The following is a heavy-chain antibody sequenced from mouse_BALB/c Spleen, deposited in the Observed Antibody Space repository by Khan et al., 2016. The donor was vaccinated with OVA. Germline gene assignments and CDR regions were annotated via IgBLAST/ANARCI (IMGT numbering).Heavy chain of an antibody. V-gene: IGHV5-6*01. CDR1: GFIFSSYS. Sequence: EVELVESGGDLVKPGGSLKLSCAASGFIFSSYSMSWVRQTPDKRLEWVATISSGGDYTYYPASVKGRFTISRDDAKNTLYLQMSSLKSEDTARDYWASHLTGSFAYWGQGTLVTVSA. J-gene: IGHJ3*01. CDR3: ASHLTGSFAY. D-gene: IGHD4-1*01. CDR2: ISSGGDYT.